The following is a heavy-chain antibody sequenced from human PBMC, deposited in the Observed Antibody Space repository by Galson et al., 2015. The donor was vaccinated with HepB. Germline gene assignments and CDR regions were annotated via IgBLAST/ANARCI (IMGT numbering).Heavy chain of an antibody. Sequence: SETLSLTCTVPGGSISSSSYSWGWIRQPPGKGLEWIGNIYYSGTTYSNPSLKSRVTISVDRSKNQFSLKLSSVTAADTAVYYCAGANYSSCWYDYWGQGALVTVSS. V-gene: IGHV4-39*01. J-gene: IGHJ4*02. CDR2: IYYSGTT. D-gene: IGHD6-19*01. CDR1: GGSISSSSYS. CDR3: AGANYSSCWYDY.